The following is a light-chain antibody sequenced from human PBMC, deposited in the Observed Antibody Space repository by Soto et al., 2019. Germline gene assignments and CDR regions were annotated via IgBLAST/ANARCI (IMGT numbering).Light chain of an antibody. CDR2: DVS. CDR3: SSYTSSSALVYV. J-gene: IGLJ1*01. Sequence: QSALTQPAPVSGSPGQSITISCTGSSSDVGGYKYVSWYQQHPDKAPKLMIFDVSNRPSGVSNRFSGSKSGNTASLTISGLQAEDEADYYCSSYTSSSALVYVFGTGTKLTVL. CDR1: SSDVGGYKY. V-gene: IGLV2-14*01.